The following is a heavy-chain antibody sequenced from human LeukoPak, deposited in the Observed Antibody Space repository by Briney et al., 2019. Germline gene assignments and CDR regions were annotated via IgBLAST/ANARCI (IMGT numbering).Heavy chain of an antibody. CDR3: ARDPALTFNWFDP. CDR1: GYSISSGHY. V-gene: IGHV4-38-2*02. J-gene: IGHJ5*02. CDR2: IYNSGTT. Sequence: SETLSLTCGVSGYSISSGHYWAWIRQPPGKGLEWIASIYNSGTTYSNPSLQSRISLSVDTSKNQFSLNLTPVTAADTAVYYCARDPALTFNWFDPWGQGILVTVSS. D-gene: IGHD2-21*02.